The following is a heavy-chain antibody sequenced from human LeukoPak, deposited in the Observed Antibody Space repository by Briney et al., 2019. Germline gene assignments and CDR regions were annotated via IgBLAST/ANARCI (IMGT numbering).Heavy chain of an antibody. V-gene: IGHV4-59*01. CDR3: AGGGGLGYCSSTSCYADFDP. D-gene: IGHD2-2*01. CDR2: IYYSGST. Sequence: NPSETLSLTCTVSGGSISSYYWSWIRQPPGKGLEWIGYIYYSGSTNYNPSLKSRVTISVDTSKNQFSLKLSSVTAADTAVYYCAGGGGLGYCSSTSCYADFDPWGQGTLVTVSS. J-gene: IGHJ5*02. CDR1: GGSISSYY.